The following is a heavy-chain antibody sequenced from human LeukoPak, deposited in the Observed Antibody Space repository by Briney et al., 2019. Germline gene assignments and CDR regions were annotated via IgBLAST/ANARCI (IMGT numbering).Heavy chain of an antibody. Sequence: GGSLRLSCAASGFTFSSYSMSWVRQAPGKGLEWGSPITTSSTYISYADSVKGRFTISRDNAKNSLYLQMESLRAEDTAVYYCARGKYSSGWFDYWGQGTLVTVSS. D-gene: IGHD6-19*01. CDR2: ITTSSTYI. CDR3: ARGKYSSGWFDY. V-gene: IGHV3-21*01. CDR1: GFTFSSYS. J-gene: IGHJ4*02.